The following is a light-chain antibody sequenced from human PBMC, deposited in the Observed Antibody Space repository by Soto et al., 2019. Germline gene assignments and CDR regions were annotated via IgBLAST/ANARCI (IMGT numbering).Light chain of an antibody. CDR2: WAS. V-gene: IGKV4-1*01. CDR3: QQYFTTPRLG. J-gene: IGKJ4*01. CDR1: QSVLYIPTNKNY. Sequence: DILMTQSPDSLAVSLGERATINCKSSQSVLYIPTNKNYLAWYQQKPGQPPKLLIYWASTRESGVPDRFSGSGSGTDFTLTISSLQAEDVAVYYCQQYFTTPRLGFGGGTRWIS.